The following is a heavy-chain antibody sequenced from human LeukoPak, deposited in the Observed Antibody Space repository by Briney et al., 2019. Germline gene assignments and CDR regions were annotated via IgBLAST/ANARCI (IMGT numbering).Heavy chain of an antibody. V-gene: IGHV4-38-2*02. D-gene: IGHD6-13*01. CDR2: IYNSGST. Sequence: PSETLSLTCTVSGYSISSGYYWDWIRQPPGKGLEWIGSIYNSGSTYYNPSLKSRVTISVDTSKNQFSLKLSSVTAADTAVYYCARAYHSSWYLNWFDPWGQGTLVTVSS. CDR1: GYSISSGYY. J-gene: IGHJ5*02. CDR3: ARAYHSSWYLNWFDP.